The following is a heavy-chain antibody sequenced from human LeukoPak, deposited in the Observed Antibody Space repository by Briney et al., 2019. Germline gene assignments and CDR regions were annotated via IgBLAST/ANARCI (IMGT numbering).Heavy chain of an antibody. CDR1: GFTFSSYA. D-gene: IGHD6-19*01. V-gene: IGHV3-23*01. CDR2: ISGSGGST. J-gene: IGHJ4*02. CDR3: ARVTYSSGFDY. Sequence: GGSPRLSCAASGFTFSSYAMSWVRQAPGKGLEWVSAISGSGGSTYYADSVKGRFTISRDNAKNSLYLQMNSLRAEDTAVYYCARVTYSSGFDYWGQGTLVTVSS.